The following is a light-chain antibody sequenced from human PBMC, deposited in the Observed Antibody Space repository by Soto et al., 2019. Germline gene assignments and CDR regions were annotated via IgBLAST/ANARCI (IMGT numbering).Light chain of an antibody. CDR3: NSYTASSTVV. CDR2: EVN. V-gene: IGLV2-14*01. J-gene: IGLJ2*01. CDR1: SSDVGGYDY. Sequence: QSALTQPASVSGSPGQSITISCTGTSSDVGGYDYVSWYQQHPGKAPKLIIYEVNNRPSGVSNRFSGSKSGNTASLTISGLQGEDEADYYCNSYTASSTVVFGGGTQLTVL.